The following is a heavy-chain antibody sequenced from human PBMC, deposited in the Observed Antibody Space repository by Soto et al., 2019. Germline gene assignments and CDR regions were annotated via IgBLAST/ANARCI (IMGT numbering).Heavy chain of an antibody. D-gene: IGHD4-17*01. V-gene: IGHV4-59*01. Sequence: QVQLQESGPGLVKPSETLSLTCTVSGGSISSYYWSWIRQPPGKGLEWIGYIFYSGSTNYNPSLTCRVTISVDTSKNQFSLKLSSVTAADTAVYYCARRYGSAFDIWGHGTMVTVSS. CDR1: GGSISSYY. CDR3: ARRYGSAFDI. J-gene: IGHJ3*02. CDR2: IFYSGST.